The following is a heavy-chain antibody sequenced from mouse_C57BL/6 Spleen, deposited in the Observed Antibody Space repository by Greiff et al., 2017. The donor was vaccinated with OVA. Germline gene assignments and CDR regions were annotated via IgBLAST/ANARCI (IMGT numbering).Heavy chain of an antibody. CDR1: GFTFSDYG. Sequence: EVQVVESGGGLVKPGGSLKLSCAASGFTFSDYGMHWVRQAPEKGLEWVAYISSGSSTIYYADTVKGRFTISRDNAKNTLFLQMTSLRSEDTAMYYCASRDGYYWYFDVWGTGTTVTVSS. J-gene: IGHJ1*03. CDR2: ISSGSSTI. D-gene: IGHD2-3*01. CDR3: ASRDGYYWYFDV. V-gene: IGHV5-17*01.